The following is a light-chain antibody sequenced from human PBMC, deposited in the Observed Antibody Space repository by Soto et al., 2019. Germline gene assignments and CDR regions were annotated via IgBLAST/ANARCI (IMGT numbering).Light chain of an antibody. Sequence: EIVLTQSLVTLSLSPGERATLSCRASQSVGKNYLAWFQQKPGQAPRLLLYDASSRATGVPDRFSGSGSGTDFTLTISRLEPEDFAVYYCQQYASAPLTFGGGTKVEIK. V-gene: IGKV3-20*01. CDR1: QSVGKNY. CDR3: QQYASAPLT. CDR2: DAS. J-gene: IGKJ4*01.